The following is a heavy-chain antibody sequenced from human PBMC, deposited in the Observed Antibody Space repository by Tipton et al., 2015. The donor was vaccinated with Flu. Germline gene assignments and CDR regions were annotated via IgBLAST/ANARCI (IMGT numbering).Heavy chain of an antibody. J-gene: IGHJ4*02. V-gene: IGHV3-7*01. CDR1: GFSFSSYG. CDR3: ARTRGGYCTSSSCYADYFDY. CDR2: INYDGSTI. Sequence: SLRLSCAASGFSFSSYGMHWVRQAPGKGLEWVANINYDGSTIYYVDSVKGRFTISRDNAKNSLHLQMNSLRAEDTAVYYCARTRGGYCTSSSCYADYFDYWGQGTLVTVSS. D-gene: IGHD2-2*01.